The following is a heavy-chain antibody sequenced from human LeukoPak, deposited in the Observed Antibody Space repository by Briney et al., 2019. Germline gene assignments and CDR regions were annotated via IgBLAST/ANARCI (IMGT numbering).Heavy chain of an antibody. D-gene: IGHD3-9*01. CDR2: ISGSGGST. CDR3: AKDLGRYSAGLGMDV. Sequence: GGFLRLSCAASGFTFRNYAMSWVRQAPGKGLEWVSAISGSGGSTYYADSVKGRFTISRDNSKNTLYLQMNSLRAEDTAVYYCAKDLGRYSAGLGMDVWGKGTTVTVSS. CDR1: GFTFRNYA. J-gene: IGHJ6*04. V-gene: IGHV3-23*01.